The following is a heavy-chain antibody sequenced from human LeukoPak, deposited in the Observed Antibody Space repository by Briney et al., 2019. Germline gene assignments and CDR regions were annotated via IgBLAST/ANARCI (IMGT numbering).Heavy chain of an antibody. D-gene: IGHD3-10*01. V-gene: IGHV3-23*05. J-gene: IGHJ4*02. CDR2: INYSGTNM. CDR1: GFTFSNYA. CDR3: AKKASGRYYYFDS. Sequence: GGSLRLSCAASGFTFSNYAMSWVRQAPGKGLEWVSSINYSGTNMYYAASVRGRFTISRDDSKNTVYLQVNSLRAEDTALYYCAKKASGRYYYFDSWGQGTLVTLS.